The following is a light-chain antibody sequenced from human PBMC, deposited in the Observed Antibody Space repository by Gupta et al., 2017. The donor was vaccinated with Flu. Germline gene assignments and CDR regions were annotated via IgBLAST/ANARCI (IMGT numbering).Light chain of an antibody. J-gene: IGLJ1*01. CDR1: ALPKKD. CDR3: YSTDNSSNHSWV. CDR2: DDS. V-gene: IGLV3-10*01. Sequence: SYELTQPPSVSVPPGHTARITCSGDALPKKDAYWYQQQSGQAPALVIFDDSKRPSGVPERCSCSTSWTIATSTTSGAQVEEEADDYYYSTDNSSNHSWVFGTGTKVTVL.